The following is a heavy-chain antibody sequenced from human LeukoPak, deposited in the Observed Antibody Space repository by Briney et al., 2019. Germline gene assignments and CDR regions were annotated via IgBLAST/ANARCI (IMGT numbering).Heavy chain of an antibody. CDR3: ARFVPSTFDY. Sequence: SETLSLTCTVSGGSISSYYWSWIRRPPGKGLEWIGYIYYSGSTNYNPSLKSRVTISVDTSKNQFSLKLSSVTAADTAVYYCARFVPSTFDYWGQGTLVTVSS. CDR1: GGSISSYY. CDR2: IYYSGST. D-gene: IGHD2-8*01. J-gene: IGHJ4*02. V-gene: IGHV4-59*01.